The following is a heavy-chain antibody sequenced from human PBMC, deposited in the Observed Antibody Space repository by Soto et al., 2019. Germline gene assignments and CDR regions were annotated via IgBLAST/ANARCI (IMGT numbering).Heavy chain of an antibody. J-gene: IGHJ4*02. Sequence: GGSLRLSCAASGFTVSSNYMNWVRQAPGKGLEWVGRIKSKTDGGTTDYAAPVKGRFTISRDDSKNTLYLQMNSLKTEDTAVYYCTPIAVAGYYYFDYWGQGTLVTVSS. CDR3: TPIAVAGYYYFDY. D-gene: IGHD6-19*01. CDR2: IKSKTDGGTT. V-gene: IGHV3-15*07. CDR1: GFTVSSNY.